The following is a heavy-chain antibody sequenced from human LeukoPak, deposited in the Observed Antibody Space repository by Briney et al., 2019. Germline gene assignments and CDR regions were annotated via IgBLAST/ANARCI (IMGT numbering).Heavy chain of an antibody. D-gene: IGHD3-22*01. J-gene: IGHJ4*02. CDR2: IYGNDDE. CDR1: GFSLSTSGVG. V-gene: IGHV2-5*01. Sequence: SGPTLLQPTPTLTLTFASSGFSLSTSGVGVGWIRQPPGKALEWIALIYGNDDERYSPSLNSRLTTTKDTSKNQVVLTMTNVDPVDTATYYCARRYDRSPGYFDFGGQGTLVTVSS. CDR3: ARRYDRSPGYFDF.